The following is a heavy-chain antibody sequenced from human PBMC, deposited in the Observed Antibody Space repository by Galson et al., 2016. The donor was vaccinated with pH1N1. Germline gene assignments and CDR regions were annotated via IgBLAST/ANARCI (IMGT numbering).Heavy chain of an antibody. CDR2: TYYRSKWFY. CDR3: ARGVIDYYFWIGYQDHDAFDI. V-gene: IGHV6-1*01. CDR1: GDSVSRNSAA. Sequence: CAISGDSVSRNSAAWNWSRQSPSRGLEWLGRTYYRSKWFYDYEISVKSRITNNPDTSKNQFSLQLNSVTPEDTAVYYCARGVIDYYFWIGYQDHDAFDIWGQGTFVRVSS. D-gene: IGHD3-3*01. J-gene: IGHJ3*02.